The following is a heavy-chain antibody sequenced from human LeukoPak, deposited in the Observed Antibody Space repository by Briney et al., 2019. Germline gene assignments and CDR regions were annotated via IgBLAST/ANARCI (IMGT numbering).Heavy chain of an antibody. CDR1: GGSISSRDYY. CDR2: IYYSGST. V-gene: IGHV4-30-4*08. J-gene: IGHJ4*02. CDR3: ARGGWIYSGYDATPYSFDY. Sequence: SQTLSLTCTVSGGSISSRDYYWSWIRQPPGKGLEWIGYIYYSGSTYYNPSLKSRVTISVDTSKNQFSLKLSSVTAADTAVYYCARGGWIYSGYDATPYSFDYWGQGTLVTVSS. D-gene: IGHD5-12*01.